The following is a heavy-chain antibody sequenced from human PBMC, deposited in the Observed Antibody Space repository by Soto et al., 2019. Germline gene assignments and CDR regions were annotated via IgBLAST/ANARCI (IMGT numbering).Heavy chain of an antibody. V-gene: IGHV3-23*01. CDR3: AKDLSPGDTAMVPSGFDY. CDR1: GFTFSSYA. Sequence: GGSLRLSCAASGFTFSSYAMSWVRQAPGKGLEWVSAISGSGGSTYYADSVKGRFTISRDNSKNTLYLQMNSLRAEDTAVYYCAKDLSPGDTAMVPSGFDYWGQGTLVTVSS. CDR2: ISGSGGST. D-gene: IGHD5-18*01. J-gene: IGHJ4*02.